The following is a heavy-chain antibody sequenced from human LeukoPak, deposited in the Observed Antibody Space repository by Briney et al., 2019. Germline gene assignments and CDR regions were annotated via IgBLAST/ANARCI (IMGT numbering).Heavy chain of an antibody. J-gene: IGHJ4*02. V-gene: IGHV4-34*01. CDR3: ARGRDIVVAPALYYFDY. CDR1: GGSFSGYY. CDR2: INHSGST. D-gene: IGHD2-2*01. Sequence: SETLSLTCAVYGGSFSGYYWSWIRQPPGKGLEWIGEINHSGSTNYNPSLESRVTISVDTSKNQFSLKLSSVTAADTAVYYCARGRDIVVAPALYYFDYWGQGTLVTVSS.